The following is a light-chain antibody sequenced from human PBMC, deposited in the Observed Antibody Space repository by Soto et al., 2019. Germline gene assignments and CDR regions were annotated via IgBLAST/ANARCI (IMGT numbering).Light chain of an antibody. V-gene: IGKV3-20*01. Sequence: EIVLTQSPGTLSLSPGERATLCCRASQSVRSDYLAWYQQKPGQAPRLHIYGASTRATGIPDRFTGSGSGTDFTLTISRLEPEDFAVYYCQQYGSSPRTFGQGTKVDI. CDR1: QSVRSDY. J-gene: IGKJ1*01. CDR3: QQYGSSPRT. CDR2: GAS.